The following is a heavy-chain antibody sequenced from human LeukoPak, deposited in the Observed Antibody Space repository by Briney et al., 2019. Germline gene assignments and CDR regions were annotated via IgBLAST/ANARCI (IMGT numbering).Heavy chain of an antibody. CDR1: GGSITGYY. J-gene: IGHJ5*02. D-gene: IGHD3-22*01. V-gene: IGHV4-4*07. CDR3: ARGVLTYSYETNVADARIGLDP. CDR2: IYSATMT. Sequence: SETLSLTCTVSGGSITGYYWSWIRQPAGKGLEWIGRIYSATMTIYNPSLKSRVTISVDKSKNQFSLKLNSVTAADTAVYYCARGVLTYSYETNVADARIGLDPWGQGSLVTVSS.